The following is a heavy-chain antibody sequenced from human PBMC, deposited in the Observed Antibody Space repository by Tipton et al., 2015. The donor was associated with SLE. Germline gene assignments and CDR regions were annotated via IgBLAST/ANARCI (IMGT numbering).Heavy chain of an antibody. CDR2: VSHSGDT. D-gene: IGHD3-10*01. V-gene: IGHV4-34*01. J-gene: IGHJ6*03. Sequence: TLSLTCTVSGGSINSYYWTWIRQSPGKGLEWIGEVSHSGDTNYTPSLKSRVSISVDTSKNLFFLKLTSVTAADTAVYFCARGFGYYYNYLDVWGKGTTVIVSS. CDR1: GGSINSYY. CDR3: ARGFGYYYNYLDV.